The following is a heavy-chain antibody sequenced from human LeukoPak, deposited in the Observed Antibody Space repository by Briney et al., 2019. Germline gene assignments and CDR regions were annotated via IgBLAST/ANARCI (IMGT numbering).Heavy chain of an antibody. CDR1: GFSFSTYW. D-gene: IGHD3-16*01. V-gene: IGHV5-51*01. Sequence: GESLKISCKASGFSFSTYWIGWVRHMPRKGLEWMVIIYVGDSDTRYSPSFQGQVTISVDKSIDTAYLKWGSLKATDTAIYYCARTSMLGTLDFQLWGQGTLVTVSS. CDR3: ARTSMLGTLDFQL. CDR2: IYVGDSDT. J-gene: IGHJ1*01.